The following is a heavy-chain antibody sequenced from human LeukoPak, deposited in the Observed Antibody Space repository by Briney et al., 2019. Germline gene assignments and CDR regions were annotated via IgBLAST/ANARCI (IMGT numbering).Heavy chain of an antibody. J-gene: IGHJ3*02. V-gene: IGHV3-23*01. Sequence: PGGSLRLSCAASGFTFSSYGMSWVRQAPGKGLEWVSAISGSGGSTYYADSVEGRFTVSRDNAKNTLYLQMNSLRAEDTAVYYCARRAGFHYYDSSASGAFDIWGQGTMVTVSS. CDR2: ISGSGGST. D-gene: IGHD3-22*01. CDR1: GFTFSSYG. CDR3: ARRAGFHYYDSSASGAFDI.